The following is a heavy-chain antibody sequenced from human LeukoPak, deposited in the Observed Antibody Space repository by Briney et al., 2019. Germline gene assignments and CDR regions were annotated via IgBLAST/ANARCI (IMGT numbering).Heavy chain of an antibody. CDR1: GYTFTSYA. D-gene: IGHD3-10*01. J-gene: IGHJ4*02. CDR2: INAGNGNT. CDR3: ARDGLYGSGSYPLDY. Sequence: ASVKVSCKASGYTFTSYAMHWARQAPGQRLEWMGWINAGNGNTKYSQKFQGRVTITRDTSASTAYMELSSLRSEDTAVYYCARDGLYGSGSYPLDYWGQGTLVTVSS. V-gene: IGHV1-3*01.